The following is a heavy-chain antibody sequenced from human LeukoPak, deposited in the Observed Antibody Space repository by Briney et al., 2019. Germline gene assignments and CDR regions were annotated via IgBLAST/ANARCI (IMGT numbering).Heavy chain of an antibody. J-gene: IGHJ4*02. D-gene: IGHD2-2*01. CDR1: GFTFSSYE. Sequence: SGGSLRLSCAASGFTFSSYEMNWVRQAPGKGLEWASYISSSGSTINYADSVKGRFTISRDNAKNSLYLQMNSLRAEDTAVYYCARDSSWDIVVVPAAKVPLDYWGQGTLVTVSS. CDR3: ARDSSWDIVVVPAAKVPLDY. V-gene: IGHV3-48*03. CDR2: ISSSGSTI.